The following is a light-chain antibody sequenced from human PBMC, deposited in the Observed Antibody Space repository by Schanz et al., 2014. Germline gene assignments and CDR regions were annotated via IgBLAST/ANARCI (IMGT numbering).Light chain of an antibody. CDR2: EVS. CDR1: SSDVGGYNY. CDR3: SSYAATNTAYV. V-gene: IGLV2-8*01. J-gene: IGLJ1*01. Sequence: QSVLTQPPSASGSPGQSVTISCTGTSSDVGGYNYVSWYQQHPGKAPKLMIYEVSKRPSGVPDRFSGSKSGNTASLTVSGLQAEDEADYYCSSYAATNTAYVFGTGTKLTVL.